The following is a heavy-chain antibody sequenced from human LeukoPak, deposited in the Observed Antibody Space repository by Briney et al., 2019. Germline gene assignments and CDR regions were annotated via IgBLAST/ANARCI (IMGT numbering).Heavy chain of an antibody. CDR1: GYTFTSYG. CDR2: ISAYNGKT. Sequence: ASVKVSCKASGYTFTSYGISWVRQAPGQGLEWMALISAYNGKTNYAQKFQGRGTMTTDRSWSTAYMELRSLTSDDTAVYYCARSEVWGELHLDYWGQGTLVTVSS. D-gene: IGHD3-16*01. J-gene: IGHJ4*02. CDR3: ARSEVWGELHLDY. V-gene: IGHV1-18*01.